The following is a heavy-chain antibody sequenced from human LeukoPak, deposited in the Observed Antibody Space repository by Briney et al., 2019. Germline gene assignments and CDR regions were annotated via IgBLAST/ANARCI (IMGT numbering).Heavy chain of an antibody. V-gene: IGHV4-39*01. CDR1: GGSISSSSYY. Sequence: SETLSLXCTVSGGSISSSSYYWGWIRQPPGKGLEWIGSIYYSGITYYNPSLKSRVTISVDTSKNQFSLKLSSVTAADTAVYYCARHLDYYYYMDVWGKGTTVTVSS. J-gene: IGHJ6*03. CDR2: IYYSGIT. CDR3: ARHLDYYYYMDV. D-gene: IGHD3-16*01.